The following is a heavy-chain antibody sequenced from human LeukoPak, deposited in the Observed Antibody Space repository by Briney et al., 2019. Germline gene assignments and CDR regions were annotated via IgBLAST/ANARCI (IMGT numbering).Heavy chain of an antibody. CDR2: IKQDGSEK. CDR3: AREMRVQLERRSAFDI. Sequence: PGGSLRLSCAASGFTFSSYWMSWVRQAPGKGPEWVANIKQDGSEKYYVDSVKGRFTISRDNAKNSLYLQMKSLRAEDTAVYYCAREMRVQLERRSAFDIWGQGTMVTVSS. V-gene: IGHV3-7*01. CDR1: GFTFSSYW. D-gene: IGHD1-1*01. J-gene: IGHJ3*02.